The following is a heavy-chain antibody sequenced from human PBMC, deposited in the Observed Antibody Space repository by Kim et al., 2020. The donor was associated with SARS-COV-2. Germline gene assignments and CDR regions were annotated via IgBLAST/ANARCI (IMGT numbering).Heavy chain of an antibody. J-gene: IGHJ6*02. CDR2: FNPSGGST. V-gene: IGHV1-46*01. CDR1: GYIFTNYF. D-gene: IGHD3-22*01. CDR3: ASSHYYDSSSYYYGMDV. Sequence: ASVKVSCKASGYIFTNYFVHWVRQAPGQGLEWMGVFNPSGGSTNYAQKFQGRVTMTRDTSTSTIYMELSSLRSEDTAVYHCASSHYYDSSSYYYGMDVWGQGTTVTVSS.